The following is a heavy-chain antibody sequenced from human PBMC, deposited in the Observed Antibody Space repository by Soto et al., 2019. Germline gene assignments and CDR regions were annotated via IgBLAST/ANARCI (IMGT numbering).Heavy chain of an antibody. Sequence: QVQLVESGGNVVQPGTSLRLSCAASGFSFSTNVLHWVRQAPGKGLEWVAVMSPDGAINLYTDSVKGRFTISRDNSRNTLYLERNSLTTEDTAVYYCALDNIPGAPDYFDYWGRGTLVTVSS. CDR2: MSPDGAIN. CDR1: GFSFSTNV. CDR3: ALDNIPGAPDYFDY. D-gene: IGHD1-20*01. V-gene: IGHV3-30-3*01. J-gene: IGHJ4*02.